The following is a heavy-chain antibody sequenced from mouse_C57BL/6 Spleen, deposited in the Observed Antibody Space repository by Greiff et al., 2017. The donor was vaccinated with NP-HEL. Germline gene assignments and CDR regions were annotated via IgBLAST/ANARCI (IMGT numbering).Heavy chain of an antibody. J-gene: IGHJ4*01. CDR1: GYTFTDYH. CDR3: ARSEGYGNYVDAMDY. D-gene: IGHD2-1*01. Sequence: SGPELVKPGASVKIPCKASGYTFTDYHMDWVKQSHGKSLEWIGDINPNNGGTIYNQKFKGKATLTVDKSSSTAYMELRSLTSEDTAVYYCARSEGYGNYVDAMDYWGQGTSVTVSS. V-gene: IGHV1-18*01. CDR2: INPNNGGT.